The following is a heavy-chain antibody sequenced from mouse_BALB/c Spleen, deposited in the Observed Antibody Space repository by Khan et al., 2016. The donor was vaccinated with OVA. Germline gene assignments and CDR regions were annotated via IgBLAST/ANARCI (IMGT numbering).Heavy chain of an antibody. V-gene: IGHV5-17*02. D-gene: IGHD1-1*01. CDR2: ISGDSSNI. J-gene: IGHJ2*01. CDR3: ARSCCYGYYFDQ. Sequence: EVELVESGGGLVQPGGSRKLSCVASGFTFSSFGMHWVRQAPEKGLEWVAYISGDSSNIYYTDTVKGRFTISRDNPKNTLFLQMTSLRSEDMAMYYWARSCCYGYYFDQWGQGTTLTVSS. CDR1: GFTFSSFG.